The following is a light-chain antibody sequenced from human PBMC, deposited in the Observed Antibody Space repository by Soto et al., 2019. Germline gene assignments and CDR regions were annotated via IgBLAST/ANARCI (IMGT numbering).Light chain of an antibody. V-gene: IGKV1-12*01. Sequence: DIQMTQSPSSVSASVGDRVTSTCRASQDIYTWLAWYQQQPGKAPKLLISGASSLQSGVPSRFSGSGSGPDFTLTISSLQPEDFATYYCQQANTFPFAFGGGTKVEIK. J-gene: IGKJ4*01. CDR2: GAS. CDR1: QDIYTW. CDR3: QQANTFPFA.